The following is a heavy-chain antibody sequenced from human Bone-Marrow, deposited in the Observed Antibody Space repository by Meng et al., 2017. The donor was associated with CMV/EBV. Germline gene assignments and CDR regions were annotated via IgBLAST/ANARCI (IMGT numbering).Heavy chain of an antibody. CDR2: INHSGST. Sequence: ESLKISCAASGFTFNSYAMSWVRQPPGKGLEWIGEINHSGSTNYNPSLKSRVTISVDTSKNQFSLKLSSVTAADTAVYYCAREGGYCSSTSCYRWFDPWGQGTLVTVSS. D-gene: IGHD2-2*01. J-gene: IGHJ5*02. CDR1: GFTFNSYA. V-gene: IGHV4-34*01. CDR3: AREGGYCSSTSCYRWFDP.